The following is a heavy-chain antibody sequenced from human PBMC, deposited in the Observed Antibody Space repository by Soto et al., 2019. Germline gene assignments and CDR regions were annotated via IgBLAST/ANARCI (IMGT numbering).Heavy chain of an antibody. CDR1: GYTLTSYD. D-gene: IGHD2-15*01. J-gene: IGHJ5*02. CDR2: MNPNSGNT. Sequence: QVQLVQSGAEVKKPGASVKVSCKASGYTLTSYDINWVRQATGQGLEWMGWMNPNSGNTGYAQKFQGRVTMTRNTSISTAYMELSSLRSEDTAVYYCARGVVVVVAAAAGGWFDPWGQGTLVTVSS. CDR3: ARGVVVVVAAAAGGWFDP. V-gene: IGHV1-8*01.